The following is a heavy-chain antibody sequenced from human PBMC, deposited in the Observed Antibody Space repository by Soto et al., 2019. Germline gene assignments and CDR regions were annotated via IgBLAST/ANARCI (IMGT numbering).Heavy chain of an antibody. CDR2: IYYSGST. Sequence: SETLSLTCTVSGGSTSSSSYYWGWIRQPPGKGLEWIGSIYYSGSTYYNPSLKSRVTISVDTSKNQFSLKLSSVTAADTAVYYCARLGSGWYRYNWFDPWGQGTLVTVS. CDR1: GGSTSSSSYY. CDR3: ARLGSGWYRYNWFDP. J-gene: IGHJ5*02. V-gene: IGHV4-39*01. D-gene: IGHD6-19*01.